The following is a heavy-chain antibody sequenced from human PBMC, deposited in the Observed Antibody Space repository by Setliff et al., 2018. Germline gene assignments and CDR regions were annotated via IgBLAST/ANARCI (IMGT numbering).Heavy chain of an antibody. D-gene: IGHD6-19*01. CDR2: IWSDGINK. V-gene: IGHV3-33*03. CDR1: GFTFSTHA. CDR3: VTDPPNSGWSFDC. Sequence: HPGGSLRLSCGASGFTFSTHAMHWVRQAPGKGLEWVAMIWSDGINKFYGSPVKGRFIVSRDNSKNTVFLQMNDLRVEDTAVYYCVTDPPNSGWSFDCWGQGTPVTVSS. J-gene: IGHJ5*01.